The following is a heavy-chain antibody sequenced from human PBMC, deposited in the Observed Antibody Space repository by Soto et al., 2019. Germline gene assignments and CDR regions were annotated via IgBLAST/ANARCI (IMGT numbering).Heavy chain of an antibody. V-gene: IGHV3-23*01. CDR2: ISGSSGGI. CDR3: VKYGRYYTVPTCYYFYYVDV. J-gene: IGHJ6*03. CDR1: GFTFGSYV. Sequence: EVQLLESGGGLVQPGGSLGLSCAASGFTFGSYVMTWVRQAPGKGLEWVSSISGSSGGIYYADSVRGRFTVSTDNSKKMLYLQMSTLRAEDSAVYHCVKYGRYYTVPTCYYFYYVDVWGTGTAVTVSS. D-gene: IGHD3-10*01.